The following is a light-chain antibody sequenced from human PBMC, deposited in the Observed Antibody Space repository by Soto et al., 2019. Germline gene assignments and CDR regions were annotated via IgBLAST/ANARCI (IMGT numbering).Light chain of an antibody. J-gene: IGKJ2*01. Sequence: EIVMTQSPATLSVSPGERATLSCGASQSVSSNLAWYQQKPGQAPRLLIYDASTRASGIPARFSGSGSGTEFTLTISSLQSEDFAVYYCQQYDNWPPYTFGQGTKLEIK. CDR3: QQYDNWPPYT. CDR2: DAS. V-gene: IGKV3-15*01. CDR1: QSVSSN.